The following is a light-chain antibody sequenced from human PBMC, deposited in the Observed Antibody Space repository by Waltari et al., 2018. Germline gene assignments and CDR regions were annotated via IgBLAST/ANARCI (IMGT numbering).Light chain of an antibody. CDR1: SGHSSYA. CDR3: QTWGTAAHVV. CDR2: LNFDGTR. J-gene: IGLJ2*01. V-gene: IGLV4-69*01. Sequence: QLVVTQSPSASASLGASITLTCTLSSGHSSYAVARHQQHPQKAPRFLMKLNFDGTRDKGDGVPARFSGSNSGAERYLTISSLQSEDEADYYCQTWGTAAHVVFGGGTKLTVL.